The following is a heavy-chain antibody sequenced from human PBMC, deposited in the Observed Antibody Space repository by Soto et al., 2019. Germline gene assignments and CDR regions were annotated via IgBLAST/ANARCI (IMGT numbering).Heavy chain of an antibody. Sequence: QVQLVESGGGVVQPGRSLRLSCAASGFTFSSYGMHWVRQAPGKGLEWVAVIWYDGSNKYYADSVKGRFTISRDNSKNTLDLQMNSLRAEDTAVYYCARASGSYRADYFDYWGQGTLVTVYS. V-gene: IGHV3-33*01. J-gene: IGHJ4*02. CDR1: GFTFSSYG. D-gene: IGHD1-26*01. CDR2: IWYDGSNK. CDR3: ARASGSYRADYFDY.